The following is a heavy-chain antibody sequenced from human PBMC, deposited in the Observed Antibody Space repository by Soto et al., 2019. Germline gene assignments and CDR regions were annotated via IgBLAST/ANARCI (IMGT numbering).Heavy chain of an antibody. D-gene: IGHD5-18*01. Sequence: ASVKVSCKASGYTFTGYDMHWVRQAPGQGLEWMGWINPNSGGTNYAQKFQGWVTMTRDTSISTAYMELSRLRSDDTAVYYCARSFTAMGYYYYSGTDAWGQGTKVTVSS. CDR2: INPNSGGT. CDR1: GYTFTGYD. V-gene: IGHV1-2*04. CDR3: ARSFTAMGYYYYSGTDA. J-gene: IGHJ6*02.